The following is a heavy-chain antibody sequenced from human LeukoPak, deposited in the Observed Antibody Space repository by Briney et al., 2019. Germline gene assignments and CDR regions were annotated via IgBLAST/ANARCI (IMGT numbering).Heavy chain of an antibody. CDR2: ISWNSGSI. V-gene: IGHV3-9*01. CDR3: ARGGIAAAGSDY. CDR1: GFTFDDYA. J-gene: IGHJ4*02. Sequence: GGSLRLSCAASGFTFDDYAMHWVRQAPGKGLEWVSGISWNSGSIGYADSVKGRFTISRDNAKNSLYLQMNSLRAEDTAVYYCARGGIAAAGSDYWGQGTLVTVSS. D-gene: IGHD6-13*01.